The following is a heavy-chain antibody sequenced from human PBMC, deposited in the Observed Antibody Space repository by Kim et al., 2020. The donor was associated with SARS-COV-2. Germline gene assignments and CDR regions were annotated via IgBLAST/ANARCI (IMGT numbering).Heavy chain of an antibody. D-gene: IGHD5-12*01. CDR1: GGSISSSNW. V-gene: IGHV4-4*02. J-gene: IGHJ4*02. Sequence: SETLSLTCAVSGGSISSSNWWSWVRQPPGKGLEWIGEIYHSGSTNYNPSLKSRVTISVDKSKNQFSLKLSSVTAADTAVYYCAREPHSPPKAQYSASFDYWGQGTLVTVSS. CDR3: AREPHSPPKAQYSASFDY. CDR2: IYHSGST.